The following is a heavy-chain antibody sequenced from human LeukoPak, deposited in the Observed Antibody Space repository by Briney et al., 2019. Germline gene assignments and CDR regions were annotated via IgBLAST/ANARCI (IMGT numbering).Heavy chain of an antibody. CDR1: GFTFSNFG. D-gene: IGHD1-26*01. Sequence: GRSLRLSCAASGFTFSNFGMHWVRQAPGKGLEWVAVISYHGSVDYYADYVKGRLTISRDNSRNTLYLQMDSLKTEDTAVYYCAKGELHFNTCSFDYWGQGTLVTVSS. CDR3: AKGELHFNTCSFDY. CDR2: ISYHGSVD. V-gene: IGHV3-30*18. J-gene: IGHJ4*02.